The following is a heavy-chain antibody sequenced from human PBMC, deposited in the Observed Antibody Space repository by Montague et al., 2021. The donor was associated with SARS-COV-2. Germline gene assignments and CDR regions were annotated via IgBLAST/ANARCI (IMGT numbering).Heavy chain of an antibody. CDR2: ISNTRNT. CDR3: ACGEITTRGLIYYYGMDV. J-gene: IGHJ6*02. CDR1: GVSVSGYF. V-gene: IGHV4-59*02. Sequence: SETLSLTCSVSGVSVSGYFWTRIRQRPEKGLEWIGYISNTRNTNYSPSLKSRVSIAVDTSKNQFSLTLSSVTAADTAVYYCACGEITTRGLIYYYGMDVWGQGTTVTVSS. D-gene: IGHD3-10*01.